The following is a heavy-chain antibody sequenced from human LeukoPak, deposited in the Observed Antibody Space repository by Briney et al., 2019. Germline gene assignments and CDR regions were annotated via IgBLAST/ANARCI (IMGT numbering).Heavy chain of an antibody. CDR2: ISYDGSNK. V-gene: IGHV3-30*04. CDR1: GFTFSSYA. Sequence: GGSLRLSCAASGFTFSSYAMHWVRQAPGKGLEWVAVISYDGSNKYYADSVKGRFTISRDNSKNTLYLQMNSLRAEDTAVYYCATLAGVSVVVPSWGQGTLVTVSS. D-gene: IGHD2-15*01. CDR3: ATLAGVSVVVPS. J-gene: IGHJ5*02.